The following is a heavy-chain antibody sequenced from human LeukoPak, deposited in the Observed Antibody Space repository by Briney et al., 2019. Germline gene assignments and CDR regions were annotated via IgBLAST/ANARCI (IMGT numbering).Heavy chain of an antibody. D-gene: IGHD3-9*01. Sequence: SQTLSLTCTVSGGSISSGGYYWSWIRQHPGKGLEWIGYIYYRGSTYYNPSLKSRVTISVDTSKNQFSLKLSSVTAADTAVYYCARTDILTGYYRTFDYWGQGTLVTVSS. V-gene: IGHV4-31*03. CDR3: ARTDILTGYYRTFDY. CDR1: GGSISSGGYY. J-gene: IGHJ4*02. CDR2: IYYRGST.